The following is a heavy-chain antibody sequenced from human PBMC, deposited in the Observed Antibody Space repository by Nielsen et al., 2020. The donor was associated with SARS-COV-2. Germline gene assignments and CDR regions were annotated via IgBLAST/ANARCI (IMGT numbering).Heavy chain of an antibody. D-gene: IGHD1-26*01. V-gene: IGHV3-30*03. CDR2: MSYDGNNK. CDR1: GFTFDDYG. J-gene: IGHJ6*02. Sequence: GESLKISCAASGFTFDDYGMSWVRQAPGKGLEWLAVMSYDGNNKYYADSVKGRFTISRDNSVNTLDLQLNSLRAEDTAVYYCARGGKWELFFYGYGMDLWGQGTTVTVSS. CDR3: ARGGKWELFFYGYGMDL.